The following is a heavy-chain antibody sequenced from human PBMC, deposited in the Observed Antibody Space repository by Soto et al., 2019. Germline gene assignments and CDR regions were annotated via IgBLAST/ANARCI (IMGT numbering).Heavy chain of an antibody. CDR1: GFTFSSYA. CDR2: ISYDGSNK. V-gene: IGHV3-30-3*01. Sequence: QVQLVESGGGVVQPGRSLRLSCAASGFTFSSYAMHWVRQAPGKGLEWVAVISYDGSNKYYADSVKGRFTISRDNSKNTLYLQMNSLRAEDTAVYYCARDQGLLWFGESPPDYWGQGTLVTVSS. CDR3: ARDQGLLWFGESPPDY. D-gene: IGHD3-10*01. J-gene: IGHJ4*02.